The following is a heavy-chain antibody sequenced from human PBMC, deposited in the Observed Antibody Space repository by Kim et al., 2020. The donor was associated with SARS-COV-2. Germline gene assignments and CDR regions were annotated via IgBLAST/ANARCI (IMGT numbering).Heavy chain of an antibody. J-gene: IGHJ4*01. Sequence: SETLSPTCTVSGGSISSSSYYWGWIRQPPGKGLEWIGSIYYSGSTYYNPSLKSRVTISVDTSKNQFSLKLSSVTAADTAVYYCARDGSVDGYNYPFDYWG. CDR1: GGSISSSSYY. D-gene: IGHD5-12*01. V-gene: IGHV4-39*07. CDR3: ARDGSVDGYNYPFDY. CDR2: IYYSGST.